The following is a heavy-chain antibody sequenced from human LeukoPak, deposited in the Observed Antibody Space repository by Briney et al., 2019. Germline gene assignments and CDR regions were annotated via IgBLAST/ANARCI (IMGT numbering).Heavy chain of an antibody. J-gene: IGHJ4*02. V-gene: IGHV3-9*01. CDR2: ISWNSGSI. CDR1: GFTFDDYA. Sequence: GGSLRLSCAAFGFTFDDYAMHWVRQAPGKGLEWVSGISWNSGSIGYADSVKGRFTISRDNAKNSLYLQMNSLRAEDTALYYCAKAAYYYDSSPYLAYWGQGTLVTVSS. D-gene: IGHD3-22*01. CDR3: AKAAYYYDSSPYLAY.